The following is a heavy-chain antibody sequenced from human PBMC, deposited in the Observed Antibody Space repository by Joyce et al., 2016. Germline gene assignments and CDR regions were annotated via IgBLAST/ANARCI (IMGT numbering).Heavy chain of an antibody. Sequence: EVQLVESGGGLLQPGGSLRLSCVASGFTVSNNYMTWVRQAPGKGLEWVSFIYSGGDTYYADSVKGRFTISRDKNTLYLQMNSLRVEDTAVYYCARVPGFHWGQGTLVTVSS. V-gene: IGHV3-53*01. CDR1: GFTVSNNY. J-gene: IGHJ4*02. CDR3: ARVPGFH. CDR2: IYSGGDT.